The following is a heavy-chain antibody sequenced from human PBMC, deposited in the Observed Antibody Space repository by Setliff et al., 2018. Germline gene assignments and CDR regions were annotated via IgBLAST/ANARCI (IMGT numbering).Heavy chain of an antibody. CDR2: ISDTTNFI. CDR3: FGAGTCSY. J-gene: IGHJ4*02. D-gene: IGHD3-10*01. CDR1: GFTFGHYN. Sequence: LRLSCTASGFTFGHYNMNWVRQAPGKGLEWVSSISDTTNFIYYADSVKGRFTISRDNAKNSLSLQMNNLRTEDTAVYYCFGAGTCSYWGQGTLVTVSS. V-gene: IGHV3-21*01.